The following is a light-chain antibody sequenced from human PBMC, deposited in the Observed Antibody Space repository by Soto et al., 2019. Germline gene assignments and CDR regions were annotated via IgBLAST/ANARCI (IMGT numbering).Light chain of an antibody. CDR2: DVS. CDR1: ISDIGLYKF. J-gene: IGLJ2*01. Sequence: QSALTQPASVSGSPGQSITISCTGTISDIGLYKFVSWYQHHPGKAPKLIIFDVSSRASGISNRFSGSKSGNTASLTISGLQAEDEADYYCTSYTTDNIVVDFGGGTQLTVL. V-gene: IGLV2-14*03. CDR3: TSYTTDNIVVD.